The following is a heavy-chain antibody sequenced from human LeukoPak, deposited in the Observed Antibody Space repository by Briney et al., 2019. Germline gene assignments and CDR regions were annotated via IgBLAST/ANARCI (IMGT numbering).Heavy chain of an antibody. D-gene: IGHD6-13*01. Sequence: GASVKVSCKASGGTFSSYAISWVRQAPGQGLEWMGWINPNSGGTNYAQKFQGRVTITADKSTSTAYMELSSLRSEDTAVYYCARSSIIAAAGPYYFDYWGQGTLVTVSS. CDR1: GGTFSSYA. J-gene: IGHJ4*02. CDR3: ARSSIIAAAGPYYFDY. CDR2: INPNSGGT. V-gene: IGHV1-69*10.